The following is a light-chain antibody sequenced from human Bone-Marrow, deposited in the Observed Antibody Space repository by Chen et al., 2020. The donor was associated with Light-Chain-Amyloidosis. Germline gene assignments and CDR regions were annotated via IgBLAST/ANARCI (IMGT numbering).Light chain of an antibody. CDR1: SGSLAPNY. CDR2: EDD. J-gene: IGLJ3*02. V-gene: IGLV6-57*01. CDR3: QSYQGSSQGV. Sequence: FMPTQAHPVAGSSGETVIIPRTRRSGSLAPNYVQWYQPRPGSSPTTVIYEDDQRPSGVPDRFSGSIDRSSNSASLTISGLKTEDEADYCCQSYQGSSQGVFGGGTKLTVL.